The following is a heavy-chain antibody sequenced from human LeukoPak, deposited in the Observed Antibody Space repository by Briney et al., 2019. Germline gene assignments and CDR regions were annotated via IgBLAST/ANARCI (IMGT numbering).Heavy chain of an antibody. CDR2: ISSVSSYI. CDR3: VRDRYDSAGYTVS. CDR1: GFIFSSYS. Sequence: GGSLRLFCTASGFIFSSYSMNWVRQAPGKGLEWVSSISSVSSYIYYADSMKGRFTISRDNAKNSVYLQMNSLGAEDTAVYYCVRDRYDSAGYTVSWGQGTLVTVSS. D-gene: IGHD3-22*01. J-gene: IGHJ4*02. V-gene: IGHV3-21*01.